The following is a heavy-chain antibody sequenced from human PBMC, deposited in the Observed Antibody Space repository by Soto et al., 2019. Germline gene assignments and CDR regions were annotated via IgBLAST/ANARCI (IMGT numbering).Heavy chain of an antibody. J-gene: IGHJ6*02. CDR3: ARSVGDYYYGMDV. Sequence: ETLSLTCTVSGGSISSYYWSWIRQPPGKGLEWIGYIYYSGSTYYNPSLRSRVTISVDASKNQFSVKVSSVTATDTAVYYCARSVGDYYYGMDVWGQGTTVTVSS. CDR1: GGSISSYY. D-gene: IGHD1-26*01. CDR2: IYYSGST. V-gene: IGHV4-59*08.